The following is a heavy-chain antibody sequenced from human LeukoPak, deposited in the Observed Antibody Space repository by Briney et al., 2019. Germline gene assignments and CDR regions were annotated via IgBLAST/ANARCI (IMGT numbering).Heavy chain of an antibody. V-gene: IGHV4-38-2*02. Sequence: SETLSLTCTVSGHSISSGYYWGWIRQPPGKGLEWIGSIYHSGSTYYNPPLKSRVILSVDTSKNQFSLKLTSVTAADTAVYYCAKLWRTVVEEDYWGQGTLVTVSS. CDR3: AKLWRTVVEEDY. D-gene: IGHD3-3*01. CDR2: IYHSGST. CDR1: GHSISSGYY. J-gene: IGHJ4*02.